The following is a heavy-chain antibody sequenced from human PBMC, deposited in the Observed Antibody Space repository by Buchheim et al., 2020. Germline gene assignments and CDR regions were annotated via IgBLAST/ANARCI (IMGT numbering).Heavy chain of an antibody. D-gene: IGHD3-10*01. J-gene: IGHJ6*02. V-gene: IGHV3-21*01. CDR1: GFTFSSYS. Sequence: EVQLVESGGGLVKPGGSLRLSCAASGFTFSSYSMNWVRQAPGKGLEWVSSISSSSSYIYYADSVKGRFTISRDNAKNSLYLQMNSLRAEDTAVYYCARGDSLVQGVMINVYYFYGMDVWGQGTT. CDR2: ISSSSSYI. CDR3: ARGDSLVQGVMINVYYFYGMDV.